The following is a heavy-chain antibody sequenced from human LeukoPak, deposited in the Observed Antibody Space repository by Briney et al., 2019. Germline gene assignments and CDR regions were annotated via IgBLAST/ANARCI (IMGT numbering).Heavy chain of an antibody. CDR3: AHRLGVRGLGGWFDP. V-gene: IGHV2-5*02. J-gene: IGHJ5*02. CDR1: GFSLSTSGVA. D-gene: IGHD3-10*01. CDR2: IYWDDDK. Sequence: KGSGPTLVNPTQTLTLTCTFSGFSLSTSGVAVGWIRQPPGKALEWLALIYWDDDKRYSSSLKSRLTITKDTSKNQVVLTMTNMDPVDTGTYYCAHRLGVRGLGGWFDPWGQGTLVTVSS.